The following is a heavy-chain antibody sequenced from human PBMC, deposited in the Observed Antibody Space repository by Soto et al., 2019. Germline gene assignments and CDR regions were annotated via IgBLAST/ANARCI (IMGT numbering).Heavy chain of an antibody. CDR3: ATRVGSVGVLDY. V-gene: IGHV1-46*01. Sequence: ASVKVSCKASGYTFTNDFMHWVRQAPGQGLEWMGIINPSGSSTTYAQKFQGRVTMTRDTSTSTLYMELRSLRSEDTAVYYCATRVGSVGVLDYWGVGTLVTVP. CDR1: GYTFTNDF. CDR2: INPSGSST. D-gene: IGHD1-26*01. J-gene: IGHJ4*02.